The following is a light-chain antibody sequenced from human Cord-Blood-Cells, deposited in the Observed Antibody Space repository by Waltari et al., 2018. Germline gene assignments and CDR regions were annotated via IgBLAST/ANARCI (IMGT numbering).Light chain of an antibody. V-gene: IGLV2-14*01. CDR2: EVS. Sequence: SALTQPASVSGSPGQSITISCTGTSSDVGGYNYVSWYQQHPGKAPKLMIYEVSNRPSGVSNRFSGSKSGNTASLTISGLQAEDEADYYCSSYTSSSTSFGGGTKLTVL. CDR3: SSYTSSSTS. CDR1: SSDVGGYNY. J-gene: IGLJ2*01.